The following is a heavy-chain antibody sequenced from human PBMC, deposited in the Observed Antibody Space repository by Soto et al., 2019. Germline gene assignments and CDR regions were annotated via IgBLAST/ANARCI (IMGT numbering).Heavy chain of an antibody. Sequence: GGSLRLSCAAAGFAFSTYAMTWVRQAPGKGLEWVSVISGSGGSSYYAAPVKGRFTIPRDNSKNTLFLQMNGLRAEDTAVYYCAKVTKRAAAGRYEYYKYGMDVWGQGTTVTVSS. CDR2: ISGSGGSS. CDR3: AKVTKRAAAGRYEYYKYGMDV. V-gene: IGHV3-23*01. D-gene: IGHD6-13*01. J-gene: IGHJ6*02. CDR1: GFAFSTYA.